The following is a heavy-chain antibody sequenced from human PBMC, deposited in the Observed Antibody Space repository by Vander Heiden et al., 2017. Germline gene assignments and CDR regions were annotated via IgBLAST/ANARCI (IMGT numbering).Heavy chain of an antibody. CDR1: GYSLSAYY. D-gene: IGHD5-12*01. Sequence: QVQLVQSGAEVKKPGASVKVSCKASGYSLSAYYMHWVRQAPGQGLEWMGRINPNNGATKYAQKFQGRVTLTRDTSISTSYMDLSSLRYDDTAVYYCVRVQIEWHGGLDHSVVNPFDCWGQGTLVTVSS. V-gene: IGHV1-2*06. J-gene: IGHJ4*02. CDR3: VRVQIEWHGGLDHSVVNPFDC. CDR2: INPNNGAT.